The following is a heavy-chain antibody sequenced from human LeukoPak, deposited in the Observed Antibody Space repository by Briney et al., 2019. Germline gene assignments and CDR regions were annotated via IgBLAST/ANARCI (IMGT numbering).Heavy chain of an antibody. CDR3: AISIQAAAIPAFDY. J-gene: IGHJ4*02. V-gene: IGHV1-2*02. Sequence: GASVKVSCKAPGNTFAGHNIHWMRQAPGQGLELMGWINPDRGGTDYARQFQGRVTMTSDTSIRAAYMELSSLVSEDSAVYFCAISIQAAAIPAFDYWGQGTLMTVSS. CDR2: INPDRGGT. D-gene: IGHD6-25*01. CDR1: GNTFAGHN.